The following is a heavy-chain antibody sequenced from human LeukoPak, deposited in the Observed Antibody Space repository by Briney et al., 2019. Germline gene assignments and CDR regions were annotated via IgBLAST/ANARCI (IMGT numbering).Heavy chain of an antibody. D-gene: IGHD6-13*01. CDR1: GYAFTSYA. Sequence: GASVKVSCKASGYAFTSYAIHWVRQAPGQRLEYMGWINPGNGDTRYSQKFQGRVTIDRDTSASTAYMEVSSLTSEDTAVYYCARDPYAAAGTAFYGMDVWGQGTTVTVSS. J-gene: IGHJ6*02. CDR3: ARDPYAAAGTAFYGMDV. CDR2: INPGNGDT. V-gene: IGHV1-3*01.